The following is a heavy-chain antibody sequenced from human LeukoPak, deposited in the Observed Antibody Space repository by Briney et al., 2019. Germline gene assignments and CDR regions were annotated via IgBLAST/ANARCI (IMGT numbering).Heavy chain of an antibody. J-gene: IGHJ4*02. Sequence: SETLSLTCTVSGGSINSRSYYWSRIRQPAGKGLEWIGRIYSSVTMNYNPSLKSRVTISLDTSKNQFSLKLSSVTAADTAVYYCASGGSGSYSYWGQGTLVTVSS. D-gene: IGHD1-26*01. CDR1: GGSINSRSYY. V-gene: IGHV4-61*02. CDR3: ASGGSGSYSY. CDR2: IYSSVTM.